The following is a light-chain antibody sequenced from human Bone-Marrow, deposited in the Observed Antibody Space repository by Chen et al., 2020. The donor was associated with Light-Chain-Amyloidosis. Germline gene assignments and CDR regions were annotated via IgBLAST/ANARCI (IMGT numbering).Light chain of an antibody. V-gene: IGLV3-21*02. J-gene: IGLJ3*02. Sequence: SYVLTQPSSVSVAPGQTATIACGGNNIGSTSVHRYQQTPGQAPLLVVDDDSDRPSGIPERLSGSNTGNTATLTISRVVSGDEADYYCQVWDRSSARPVFGGGTKLTAL. CDR2: DDS. CDR3: QVWDRSSARPV. CDR1: NIGSTS.